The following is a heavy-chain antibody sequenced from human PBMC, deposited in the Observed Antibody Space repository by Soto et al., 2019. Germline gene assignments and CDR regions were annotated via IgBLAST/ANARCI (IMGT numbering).Heavy chain of an antibody. Sequence: QVQLVQSGAEVKKPGSSVKVSCKASGGTFSSYAISWVRQAPGQGLEWMGGIIPIFGTANYAQKFQGRVTINADESPSTAYMELSSLRSEDTAVYYCARAEMAQQLTKWAFDIWGQGTMVTFSS. D-gene: IGHD1-1*01. CDR1: GGTFSSYA. CDR3: ARAEMAQQLTKWAFDI. CDR2: IIPIFGTA. J-gene: IGHJ3*02. V-gene: IGHV1-69*01.